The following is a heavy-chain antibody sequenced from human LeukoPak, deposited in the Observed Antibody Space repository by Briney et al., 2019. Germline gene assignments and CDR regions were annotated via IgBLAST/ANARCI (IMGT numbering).Heavy chain of an antibody. Sequence: PGGSLRLSCAASGFTFSSYSMNWVRQAPGKGLEWVSSISSSSSYIYYADSVKGRFTISRDNAKNSLYLQMNSLRAEDTAVYHCARVDRFPDIVVVPAAIGYWGQGTLVTVSS. CDR1: GFTFSSYS. CDR2: ISSSSSYI. J-gene: IGHJ4*02. CDR3: ARVDRFPDIVVVPAAIGY. D-gene: IGHD2-2*02. V-gene: IGHV3-21*01.